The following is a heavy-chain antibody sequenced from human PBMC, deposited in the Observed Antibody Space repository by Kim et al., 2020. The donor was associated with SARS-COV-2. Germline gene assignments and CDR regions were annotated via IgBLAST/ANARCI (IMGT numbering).Heavy chain of an antibody. V-gene: IGHV1-2*02. CDR2: INPNTGDS. J-gene: IGHJ4*02. CDR3: GRDVCESGISRGKD. CDR1: GYTFTGCS. Sequence: ASVKVSCKASGYTFTGCSIHWMRQAPGQGLEWMGWINPNTGDSHYAPSFQGRVSLTRDTSTSTAYMELSRLTLDDTALYYCGRDVCESGISRGKDWGQGTLVTVSS. D-gene: IGHD2-21*01.